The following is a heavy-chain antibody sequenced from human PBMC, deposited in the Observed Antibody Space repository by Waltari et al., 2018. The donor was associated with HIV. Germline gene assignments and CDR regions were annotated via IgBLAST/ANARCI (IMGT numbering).Heavy chain of an antibody. V-gene: IGHV3-74*01. Sequence: EVQLVESGGALVQPGGSLRLSCVASGFTFSRHWMHWVRQAPGKGLVWVSRISGDGNFATYADSVKGRFSISRDNAKNTVYLQMNSLRVEDTAVYYCAVIPIGFWGQGSLVTVSS. CDR3: AVIPIGF. CDR1: GFTFSRHW. D-gene: IGHD2-21*01. CDR2: ISGDGNFA. J-gene: IGHJ4*02.